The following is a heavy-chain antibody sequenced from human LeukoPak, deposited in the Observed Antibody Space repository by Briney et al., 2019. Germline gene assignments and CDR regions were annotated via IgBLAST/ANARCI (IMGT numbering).Heavy chain of an antibody. CDR1: GYTFTGYY. CDR3: AREGRDGYKRDY. D-gene: IGHD5-24*01. V-gene: IGHV1-2*06. Sequence: ASVKVSCKASGYTFTGYYMHWVRQAPGQGLEWMGRINPNSGGTNYAQKFQGRVTMTRDTSISTAYMELSSLRSEDTAVYYCAREGRDGYKRDYWGQGTLVTVSS. CDR2: INPNSGGT. J-gene: IGHJ4*02.